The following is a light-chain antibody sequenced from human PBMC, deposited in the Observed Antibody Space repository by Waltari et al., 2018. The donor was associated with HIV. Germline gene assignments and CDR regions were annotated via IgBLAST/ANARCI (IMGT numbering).Light chain of an antibody. Sequence: EIVMTQSPATLSVSPGESVTLSCRASPSIAKNLAWYQQKPGQAPRLLMYGVSTRATGIPARFSGSGSWTEFTLTISSLQSEELAVYYCQQYDNWPPWTFGQGTKVE. CDR1: PSIAKN. CDR2: GVS. V-gene: IGKV3-15*01. CDR3: QQYDNWPPWT. J-gene: IGKJ1*01.